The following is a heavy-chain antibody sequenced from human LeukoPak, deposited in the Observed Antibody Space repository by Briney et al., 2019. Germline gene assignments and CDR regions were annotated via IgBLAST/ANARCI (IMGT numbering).Heavy chain of an antibody. CDR1: GYTFTGYY. CDR2: INPNSGGT. D-gene: IGHD3-22*01. CDR3: ARVRNYYDSSGYYNAFDI. J-gene: IGHJ3*02. Sequence: ASVKVSCKASGYTFTGYYMHWVRQAPGQGLEWMGWINPNSGGTNYAQKFQGRVTMTRDTSISTAYMELSRLRSGDTAVYYCARVRNYYDSSGYYNAFDIWGQGTMATVSS. V-gene: IGHV1-2*02.